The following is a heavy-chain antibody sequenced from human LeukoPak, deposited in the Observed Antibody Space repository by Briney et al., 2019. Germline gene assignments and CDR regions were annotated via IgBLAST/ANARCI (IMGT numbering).Heavy chain of an antibody. CDR1: GYPFNRFD. CDR3: ARGIAAPGSYYFDY. CDR2: ISTHRGDT. Sequence: ASVKVSCKTSGYPFNRFDLSWVRQAPGQTLEWMGWISTHRGDTNYARKFQGRVTMTTDTSTSTAYMELRSLISDDTAVYYCARGIAAPGSYYFDYWGQGTLVTVSS. D-gene: IGHD6-13*01. V-gene: IGHV1-18*01. J-gene: IGHJ4*02.